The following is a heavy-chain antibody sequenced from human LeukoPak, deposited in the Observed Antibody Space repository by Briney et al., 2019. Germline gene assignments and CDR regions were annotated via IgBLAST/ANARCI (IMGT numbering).Heavy chain of an antibody. J-gene: IGHJ3*02. D-gene: IGHD3-9*01. CDR2: IYSGCST. CDR3: ARDPYYDILTGYYGGAFDI. Sequence: PGGSLRLSCAASGFTVSSNYMSWVRQAPGKGLEWVSVIYSGCSTYYADSVKGRLTISRDNSKHTLYLQMNSLRAEDTAVYYCARDPYYDILTGYYGGAFDIWGQGTMVTVSS. CDR1: GFTVSSNY. V-gene: IGHV3-66*02.